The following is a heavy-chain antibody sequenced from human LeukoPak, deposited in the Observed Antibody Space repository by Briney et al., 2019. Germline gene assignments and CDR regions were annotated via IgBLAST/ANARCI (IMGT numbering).Heavy chain of an antibody. J-gene: IGHJ6*03. V-gene: IGHV3-11*01. Sequence: GGSLRLSCAASGFTFSDYNMRWIRQAPGKGLEWVSSISRSGSTKYYADSVKGRSTISRDNAKNSLFLQMNSLRAEDTAVYYCARVLRYCSGGNCYSGGLGYMDVWGKGTTVTISS. CDR2: ISRSGSTK. D-gene: IGHD2-15*01. CDR1: GFTFSDYN. CDR3: ARVLRYCSGGNCYSGGLGYMDV.